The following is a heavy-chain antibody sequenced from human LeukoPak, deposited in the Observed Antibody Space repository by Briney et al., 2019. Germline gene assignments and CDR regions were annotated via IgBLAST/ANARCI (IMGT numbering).Heavy chain of an antibody. J-gene: IGHJ4*02. D-gene: IGHD3-10*01. V-gene: IGHV3-23*01. CDR2: ISGRGDGT. CDR1: GFTFNTYT. CDR3: AKGTERYREVSSFDS. Sequence: GGSLRLSCAASGFTFNTYTMNWVRQAPGKGLEWVSAISGRGDGTYYADFVKGRFTISRDNSKNTLFLQMNSLRVEDTATYYWAKGTERYREVSSFDSWGRGTLVAVSS.